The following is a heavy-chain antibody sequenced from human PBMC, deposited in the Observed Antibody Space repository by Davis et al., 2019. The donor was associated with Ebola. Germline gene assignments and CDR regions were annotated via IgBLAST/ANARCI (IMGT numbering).Heavy chain of an antibody. Sequence: GGSLRLSCAASGFTFSSNSMNWVRQAPGKGLEWVSYISSGSTYIYYADSVKGRYTISRDNAKNSLYLQMNNLRAEDTAVYYCTRDNLYYYDTSGYHDVFDMWGQGTMVTVSS. J-gene: IGHJ3*02. V-gene: IGHV3-21*01. CDR1: GFTFSSNS. D-gene: IGHD3-22*01. CDR2: ISSGSTYI. CDR3: TRDNLYYYDTSGYHDVFDM.